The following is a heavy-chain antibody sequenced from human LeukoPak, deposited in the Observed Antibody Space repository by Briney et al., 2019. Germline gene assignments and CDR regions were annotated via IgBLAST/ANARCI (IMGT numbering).Heavy chain of an antibody. J-gene: IGHJ5*02. CDR3: AKSGGVRFDP. CDR2: ISGRDGST. D-gene: IGHD3-16*01. CDR1: GFTFSSSA. V-gene: IGHV3-23*01. Sequence: GSLRLSCAASGFTFSSSAMSWVRQTPGKGLEWVSAISGRDGSTYYADSVKGRFSISRDNSKNTLYLQMNSLRAEDTAIYYCAKSGGVRFDPWGQGTLVTVSS.